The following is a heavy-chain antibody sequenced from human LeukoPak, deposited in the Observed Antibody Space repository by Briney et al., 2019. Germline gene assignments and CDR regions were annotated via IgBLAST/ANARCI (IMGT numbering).Heavy chain of an antibody. V-gene: IGHV3-30*18. CDR2: ISYDGRDK. CDR1: GFTFSSYA. J-gene: IGHJ1*01. CDR3: AKQVQQLALYDFQH. D-gene: IGHD6-13*01. Sequence: PGGSLRLSCAASGFTFSSYAMSWVRQAPGKGLEWVAVISYDGRDKYYADSVKGRFTISRDNSKNTLYLQMNNLRPEDTAVYYCAKQVQQLALYDFQHWGQGTLVTVSS.